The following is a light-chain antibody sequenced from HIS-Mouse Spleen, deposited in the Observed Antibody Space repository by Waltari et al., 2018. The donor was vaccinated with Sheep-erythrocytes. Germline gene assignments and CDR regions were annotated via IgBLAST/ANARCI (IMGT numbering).Light chain of an antibody. J-gene: IGKJ1*01. Sequence: DIQMTQSPSSLSASVGDRVTITCRASQSISSYLNWYQQKPGKAPKLLIYAASSLQSGVPSRFSGSGSGTDFTLTISSLQPEDFATYYCQQSYSTLGTFGQGTKGKSN. V-gene: IGKV1-39*01. CDR2: AAS. CDR3: QQSYSTLGT. CDR1: QSISSY.